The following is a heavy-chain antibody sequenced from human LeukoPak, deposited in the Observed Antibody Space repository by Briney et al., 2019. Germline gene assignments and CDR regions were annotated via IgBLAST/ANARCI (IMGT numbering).Heavy chain of an antibody. CDR1: GFTFSNAW. V-gene: IGHV3-15*01. J-gene: IGHJ4*02. Sequence: GGSLRLSCAASGFTFSNAWMSWVRQAPGKGLEWVGHIKSKTDGGTTDYAAPVKGRFTISRDDSKNTLYLQMNSLKTEDTAVYYCTTNNVRTYYDYVWGSPSPLFDYWGQGTLVTVSS. CDR2: IKSKTDGGTT. D-gene: IGHD3-16*01. CDR3: TTNNVRTYYDYVWGSPSPLFDY.